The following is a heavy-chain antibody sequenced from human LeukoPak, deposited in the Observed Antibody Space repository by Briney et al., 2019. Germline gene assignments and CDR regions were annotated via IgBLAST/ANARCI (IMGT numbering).Heavy chain of an antibody. CDR3: ARDRAYCGGDCSTNYNWFDP. CDR2: IYYSGST. J-gene: IGHJ5*02. D-gene: IGHD2-21*02. CDR1: GGSISSHY. V-gene: IGHV4-59*11. Sequence: PSETLSLTCTVSGGSISSHYWSWIRQPPGKGLEWIGYIYYSGSTNYNPSLKSRVTISVDTSKNQFSLKLSSVTAADTAVYYCARDRAYCGGDCSTNYNWFDPWGQGTLVTVSS.